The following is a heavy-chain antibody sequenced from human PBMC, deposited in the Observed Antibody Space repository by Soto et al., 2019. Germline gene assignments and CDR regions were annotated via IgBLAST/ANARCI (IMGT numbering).Heavy chain of an antibody. CDR3: TKPRSSLQWPTCDP. CDR1: GFCFRSFA. Sequence: GGSLRLSCEASGFCFRSFARQSVRDTPDKGLEWVSVISPERSSQDYADSVKGRCFTSRDNSRNTLYLQMHSLRIEDTGVYYCTKPRSSLQWPTCDPWGHGTLVTVSS. V-gene: IGHV3-30*18. J-gene: IGHJ5*02. CDR2: ISPERSSQ. D-gene: IGHD6-19*01.